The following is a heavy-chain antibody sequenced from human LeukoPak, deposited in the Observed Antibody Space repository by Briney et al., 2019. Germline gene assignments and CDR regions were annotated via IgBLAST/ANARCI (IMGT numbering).Heavy chain of an antibody. D-gene: IGHD3-10*01. CDR1: GGSISSYY. Sequence: PSETLSLTCTVSGGSISSYYWSWIRQPPGKGLEWIGYIYYSGSTNYNPSLKSRVTISVDTSKNQFSLKLSSVTAADTAVYYCARESVFGPGSYPHWGQGTLVTVSS. J-gene: IGHJ4*02. V-gene: IGHV4-59*01. CDR3: ARESVFGPGSYPH. CDR2: IYYSGST.